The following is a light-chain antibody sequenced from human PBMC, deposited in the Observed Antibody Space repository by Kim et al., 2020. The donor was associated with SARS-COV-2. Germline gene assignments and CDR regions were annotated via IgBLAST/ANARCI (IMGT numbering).Light chain of an antibody. V-gene: IGLV6-57*01. CDR1: SGGIVSDF. CDR2: EDH. CDR3: QSYDDNIWV. J-gene: IGLJ3*02. Sequence: NFMLTQSHSVSESPGKTVIISCTRSSGGIVSDFVQWFQQRPGSSPTTVIYEDHKRPSGVPDRFSGSVDSSSNSASLTISGLRTEDEADYYCQSYDDNIWVFGGGTKLTVL.